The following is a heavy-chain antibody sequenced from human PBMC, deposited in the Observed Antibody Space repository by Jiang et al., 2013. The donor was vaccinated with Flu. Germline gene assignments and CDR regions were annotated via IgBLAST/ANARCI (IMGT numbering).Heavy chain of an antibody. CDR3: ARGDKIVVVITNGVGYFDY. Sequence: KPGSSVKVSCKASGGTFSSYAISWVRQAPGQGLEWMGGIIPILGIANYAQKFQGRVTITADKSTSTAYMELRSLRSDDTAVYYCARGDKIVVVITNGVGYFDYWGQGTLVTVSS. D-gene: IGHD3-22*01. J-gene: IGHJ4*02. CDR1: GGTFSSYA. V-gene: IGHV1-69*10. CDR2: IIPILGIA.